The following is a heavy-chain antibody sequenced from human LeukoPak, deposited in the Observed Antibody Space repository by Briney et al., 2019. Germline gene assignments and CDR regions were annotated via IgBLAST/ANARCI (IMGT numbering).Heavy chain of an antibody. J-gene: IGHJ6*03. CDR2: IYPGGSDT. CDR3: ARHRGYSYGYHYYYYYMDV. D-gene: IGHD5-18*01. CDR1: GYRFTSYW. Sequence: GESLKIFRKGSGYRFTSYWIGWVRQVSGKGLEWMGIIYPGGSDTRYSPSFQGQVTISADKSISTAYLQWSSLKASDTAMYYCARHRGYSYGYHYYYYYMDVWGKGTTVTVSS. V-gene: IGHV5-51*01.